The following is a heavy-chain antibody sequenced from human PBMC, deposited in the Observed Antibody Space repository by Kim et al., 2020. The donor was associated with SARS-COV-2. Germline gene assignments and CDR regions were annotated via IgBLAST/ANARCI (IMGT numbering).Heavy chain of an antibody. CDR2: ISWNSGTI. Sequence: GGSLRLSCVASEFAFGHYAMHWVRQAPGKGLEWVSGISWNSGTIAYAGSVKDRFTISRDDAKNSLYLQMNSLRAEDTALYYCAKSHGSGFSWGGYYYTGMDVWGQGTTVSVSS. CDR1: EFAFGHYA. J-gene: IGHJ6*02. V-gene: IGHV3-9*01. CDR3: AKSHGSGFSWGGYYYTGMDV. D-gene: IGHD3-10*01.